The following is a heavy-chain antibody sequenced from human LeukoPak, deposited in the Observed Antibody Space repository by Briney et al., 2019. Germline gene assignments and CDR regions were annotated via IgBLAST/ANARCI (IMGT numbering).Heavy chain of an antibody. Sequence: ATVKGSCKASGYTFTGYYMHWVRQAPGQGLEWMGWINPNSGGTNYAQKFQGRVTMTRDTSISTAYMELSRLRSDDTAVYYCARGEQQLVLYYYYMDVWGKGTTVTVSS. CDR3: ARGEQQLVLYYYYMDV. CDR2: INPNSGGT. D-gene: IGHD6-13*01. CDR1: GYTFTGYY. J-gene: IGHJ6*03. V-gene: IGHV1-2*02.